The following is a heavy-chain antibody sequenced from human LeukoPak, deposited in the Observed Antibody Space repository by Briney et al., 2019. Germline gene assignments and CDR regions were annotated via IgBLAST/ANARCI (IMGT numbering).Heavy chain of an antibody. V-gene: IGHV4-34*01. Sequence: PSETLSLTCAVYGGSFSGYCWSWIRQPPGKGLEWIGEINHSGSTNYNPSLKSRVTISVDTSKNQFSLKLSSVTAADTAVYYCARTARDSSGYYGYYYYGMDVWGQGTTVTVSS. D-gene: IGHD3-22*01. CDR3: ARTARDSSGYYGYYYYGMDV. CDR1: GGSFSGYC. J-gene: IGHJ6*02. CDR2: INHSGST.